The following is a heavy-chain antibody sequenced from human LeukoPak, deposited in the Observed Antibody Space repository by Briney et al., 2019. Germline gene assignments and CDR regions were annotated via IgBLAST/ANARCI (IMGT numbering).Heavy chain of an antibody. J-gene: IGHJ4*02. D-gene: IGHD6-6*01. Sequence: GESLKISCKGSGYSFTSYWIGWVRQMPGKGLEWMGIIYPGDSDTRYSPSFQGQVTISADKSISTAYLQWSSLKASDTAMYYCARQKKSGIAARPLTDYWGQGTLVTVSS. V-gene: IGHV5-51*01. CDR2: IYPGDSDT. CDR1: GYSFTSYW. CDR3: ARQKKSGIAARPLTDY.